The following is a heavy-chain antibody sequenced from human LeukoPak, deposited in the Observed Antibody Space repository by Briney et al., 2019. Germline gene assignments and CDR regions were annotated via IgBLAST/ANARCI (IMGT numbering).Heavy chain of an antibody. Sequence: ASVKVSCKASGYTFTGYYMHWVRQAPGQGLEWMGRINPNSGGTNYAQKFKGRVTITRDTAISTAYRELSRLRSDDTAVYYCARVEYDYVWGSYRYTFDYWGQGTLVTVSS. CDR3: ARVEYDYVWGSYRYTFDY. CDR2: INPNSGGT. J-gene: IGHJ4*02. CDR1: GYTFTGYY. D-gene: IGHD3-16*02. V-gene: IGHV1-2*06.